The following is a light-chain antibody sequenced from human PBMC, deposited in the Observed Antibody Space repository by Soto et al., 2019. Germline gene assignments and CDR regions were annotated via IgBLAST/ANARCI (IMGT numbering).Light chain of an antibody. CDR3: QKYNSAPWT. J-gene: IGKJ1*01. V-gene: IGKV1-27*01. CDR2: AAS. CDR1: QGISNY. Sequence: DIQMTQSPSSLSASVGDRVTITCRASQGISNYLAWYQQKPGKVPKLLIYAASTLQSGVPSRLSGSGSGTDFTLTISSLQPEDGATYYCQKYNSAPWTFGQGTKGEIK.